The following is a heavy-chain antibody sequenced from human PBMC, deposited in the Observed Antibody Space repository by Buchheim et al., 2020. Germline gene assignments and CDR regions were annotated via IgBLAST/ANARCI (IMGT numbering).Heavy chain of an antibody. D-gene: IGHD2-15*01. V-gene: IGHV1-2*04. CDR3: ARERVVPHYYYYYGMDV. CDR2: INPNSGGT. J-gene: IGHJ6*02. CDR1: GYTFTGYY. Sequence: QVQLVQSGAEVKKPGASVKVSCKASGYTFTGYYMHWVRQAPGQGLEWMGWINPNSGGTNYAQKFQGWVNMTRDRYISTAHMELSRLRSDDTAVYYCARERVVPHYYYYYGMDVWGQGTT.